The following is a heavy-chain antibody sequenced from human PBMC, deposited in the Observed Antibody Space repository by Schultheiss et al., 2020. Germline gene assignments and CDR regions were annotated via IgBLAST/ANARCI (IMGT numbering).Heavy chain of an antibody. CDR1: GGSISSGSYY. V-gene: IGHV4-39*01. Sequence: SQTLSLTCTVSGGSISSGSYYWGWIRQPPGKGLEWILTIYYTVSTYYNPTLKSRVPISVDTSKNQFSLRLSSVTAADTAGYYCSSPAGTPSYMEVWGNGTTVTVSS. CDR3: SSPAGTPSYMEV. J-gene: IGHJ6*03. CDR2: IYYTVST. D-gene: IGHD6-19*01.